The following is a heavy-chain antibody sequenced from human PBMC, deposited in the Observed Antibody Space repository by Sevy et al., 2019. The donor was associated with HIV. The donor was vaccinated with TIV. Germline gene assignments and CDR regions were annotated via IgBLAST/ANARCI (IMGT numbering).Heavy chain of an antibody. Sequence: GGSLRLSCSASGFTVSTYAMHWVRQAPGKGLEYVSAILMDAGSTFYPDSVMGRFPISRDNSKNTLYLQMRRLTPDDTAVYYSVKPILKIFRVVGAHDAYDLWGRGTMVTVSS. CDR2: ILMDAGST. J-gene: IGHJ3*01. CDR1: GFTVSTYA. V-gene: IGHV3-64D*06. D-gene: IGHD3-3*01. CDR3: VKPILKIFRVVGAHDAYDL.